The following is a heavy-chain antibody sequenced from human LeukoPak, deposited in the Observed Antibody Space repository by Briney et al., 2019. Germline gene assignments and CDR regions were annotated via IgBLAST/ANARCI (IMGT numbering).Heavy chain of an antibody. V-gene: IGHV3-74*01. CDR3: ARDRGLPHRHFAY. CDR2: INSDGSST. CDR1: GFTFSSYW. Sequence: PGGSLRLSCAASGFTFSSYWMQWVHQAPGKGLVWVSRINSDGSSTSYADSVKGRFTISRDNAKNTLYLQMNSLRAEDTAVYYCARDRGLPHRHFAYWGQGTLVTVSS. J-gene: IGHJ4*02. D-gene: IGHD4-17*01.